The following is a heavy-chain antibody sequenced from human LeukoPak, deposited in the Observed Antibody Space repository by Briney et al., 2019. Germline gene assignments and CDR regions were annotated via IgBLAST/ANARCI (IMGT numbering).Heavy chain of an antibody. Sequence: PSETLSLTCAVYGGSFSGYYWSWIRQPPGKGLEWIGEINHSGSTNYNPSLKSRVTISVDTSKNQFSLKLSSVTAADTAVYYCARVTVANYYDSSGYYPNYYYYGMDVWGQGITVTVSS. V-gene: IGHV4-34*01. J-gene: IGHJ6*02. D-gene: IGHD3-22*01. CDR3: ARVTVANYYDSSGYYPNYYYYGMDV. CDR1: GGSFSGYY. CDR2: INHSGST.